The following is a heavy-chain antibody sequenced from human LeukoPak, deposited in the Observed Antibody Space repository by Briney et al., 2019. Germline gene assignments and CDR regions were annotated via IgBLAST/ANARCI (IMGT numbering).Heavy chain of an antibody. CDR1: RYSFTSYW. D-gene: IGHD2-15*01. CDR2: IYPGDSDT. J-gene: IGHJ5*02. V-gene: IGHV5-51*01. CDR3: ARRPDSWNWFDP. Sequence: GESLKISCQGSRYSFTSYWIGWVRQVPGKGLGWMGIIYPGDSDTRDSPSFQGQVTISDDKSISTAYLQWSSLKASDTAMYYCARRPDSWNWFDPWSQGTLVTVSS.